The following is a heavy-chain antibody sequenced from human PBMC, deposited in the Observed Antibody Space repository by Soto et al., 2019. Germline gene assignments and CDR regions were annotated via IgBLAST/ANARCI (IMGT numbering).Heavy chain of an antibody. D-gene: IGHD2-15*01. CDR3: ARVRQRYCSGGSCYSDAFDI. Sequence: QVQLQESGLGLVKPSETLSLTCTVSGGSVSSGSYYWSWIRQPPGKGLEWIGYIYYSGSTNYNPSLKSRVTISVDTSKNQFSLKLSSVTAADTAVYYCARVRQRYCSGGSCYSDAFDIWGQGTMVTVSS. J-gene: IGHJ3*02. V-gene: IGHV4-61*01. CDR2: IYYSGST. CDR1: GGSVSSGSYY.